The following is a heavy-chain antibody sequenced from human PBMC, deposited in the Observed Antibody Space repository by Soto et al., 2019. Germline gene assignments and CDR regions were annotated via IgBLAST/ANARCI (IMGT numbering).Heavy chain of an antibody. D-gene: IGHD2-15*01. CDR2: TYYRSKWYN. J-gene: IGHJ6*02. V-gene: IGHV6-1*01. Sequence: SQTLSLTCAISGDSVSSNSAAWNWIRQSPSRGLEWLGRTYYRSKWYNDYAVSVKSRITINPDTSKNQFSLQLNSVTPEDTAVYYCARENIVVVVAATSPYYYYYGMDVWGQGTTVTV. CDR1: GDSVSSNSAA. CDR3: ARENIVVVVAATSPYYYYYGMDV.